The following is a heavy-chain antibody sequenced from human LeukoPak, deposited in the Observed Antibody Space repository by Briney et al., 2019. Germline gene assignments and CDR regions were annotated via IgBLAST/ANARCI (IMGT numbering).Heavy chain of an antibody. D-gene: IGHD6-19*01. CDR1: GYTFTSYA. Sequence: ASVKVSCKASGYTFTSYAMHWVRQAPGQRLERMGWINAGNGNTKYSQKFQGRVTITRDTSAGTAYMELSSLRSEDTAVYYCARDGAVAGYFDYWGQGTLVTVSS. V-gene: IGHV1-3*01. CDR2: INAGNGNT. CDR3: ARDGAVAGYFDY. J-gene: IGHJ4*02.